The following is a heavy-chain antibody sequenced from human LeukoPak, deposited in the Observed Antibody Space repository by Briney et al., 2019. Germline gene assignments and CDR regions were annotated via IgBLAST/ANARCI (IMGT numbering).Heavy chain of an antibody. CDR3: ARASSGWYNGLSY. CDR2: INHSGST. J-gene: IGHJ4*02. CDR1: GGSFSGYY. Sequence: PSETLSLTCAVYGGSFSGYYWSWIRQPPGKGLEWIGEINHSGSTNYNPSLKSRVTISVDTSKNQFSLKPSSVTAADTAVYYCARASSGWYNGLSYWGQGTLVTVSS. D-gene: IGHD6-19*01. V-gene: IGHV4-34*01.